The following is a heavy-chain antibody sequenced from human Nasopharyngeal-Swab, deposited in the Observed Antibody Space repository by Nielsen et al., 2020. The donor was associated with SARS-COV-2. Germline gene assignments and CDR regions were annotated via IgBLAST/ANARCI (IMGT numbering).Heavy chain of an antibody. Sequence: SETLSLTCAVHVGSFSGYYWSWVRQPPGKGLEWIGEVDRTGRTNNNPSLQSRVTMSVDTSKNQFSLTLSSVTAADTAVYYCARGGYQLLLRNYYYGMDVWSQGTTVTVSS. CDR2: VDRTGRT. D-gene: IGHD2-15*01. CDR1: VGSFSGYY. J-gene: IGHJ6*02. V-gene: IGHV4-34*01. CDR3: ARGGYQLLLRNYYYGMDV.